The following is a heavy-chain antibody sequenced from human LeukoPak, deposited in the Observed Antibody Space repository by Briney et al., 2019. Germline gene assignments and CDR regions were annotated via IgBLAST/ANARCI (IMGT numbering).Heavy chain of an antibody. CDR3: ARVTGGWLPKGYFDY. D-gene: IGHD6-19*01. CDR1: GFTFSNYG. CDR2: ISYDGSNK. Sequence: GGSLRLSCAASGFTFSNYGMHWVRQAPGKGLEWVAVISYDGSNKYYADSVKGRFTISRDNSKNTLYLQMNSLRAEDTAVYYCARVTGGWLPKGYFDYWGQGTLVTVSS. J-gene: IGHJ4*02. V-gene: IGHV3-30*19.